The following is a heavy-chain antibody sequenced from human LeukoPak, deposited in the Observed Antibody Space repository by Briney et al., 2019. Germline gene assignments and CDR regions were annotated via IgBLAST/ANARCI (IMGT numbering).Heavy chain of an antibody. CDR1: GFTFSSYA. V-gene: IGHV3-23*01. CDR3: AKALYGPYYFDY. Sequence: GGSLRLSCAASGFTFSSYAMSWVRQAPGKGLEWVSAISGSGGSTYYADSVKGRFIISRDNSKNTLYLQMNSLRAEDTAVYYCAKALYGPYYFDYWGQGTLVTVSS. J-gene: IGHJ4*02. CDR2: ISGSGGST. D-gene: IGHD2/OR15-2a*01.